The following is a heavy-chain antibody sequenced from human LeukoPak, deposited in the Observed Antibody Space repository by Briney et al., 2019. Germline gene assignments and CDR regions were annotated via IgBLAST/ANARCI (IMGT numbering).Heavy chain of an antibody. CDR3: ARDEGYVLY. D-gene: IGHD5-12*01. CDR1: GFTFGSYW. J-gene: IGHJ4*02. CDR2: INTDGRDT. V-gene: IGHV3-74*01. Sequence: GGSLRLSCAAPGFTFGSYWMHWVRQAPGKGLLWVSGINTDGRDTRYADSVKGRFTISRDNAKNTLYLQMNSLRAEDTAVYYCARDEGYVLYWGQGTLVTVSS.